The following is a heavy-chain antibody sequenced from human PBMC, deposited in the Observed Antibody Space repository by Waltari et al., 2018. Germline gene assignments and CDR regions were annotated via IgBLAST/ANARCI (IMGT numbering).Heavy chain of an antibody. D-gene: IGHD2-15*01. CDR1: GSFYY. Sequence: QVQLQESGPGLVKPSETLSLTCTLSGSFYYLSWIRQPPGKGLECLGYASYSGSTYYNPSLQSRVTILVCSSRNQFSLQLSSVTAADTAVYYCATLGARYSNAFDVWGQGTMVTVSS. CDR2: ASYSGST. J-gene: IGHJ3*01. CDR3: ATLGARYSNAFDV. V-gene: IGHV4-59*08.